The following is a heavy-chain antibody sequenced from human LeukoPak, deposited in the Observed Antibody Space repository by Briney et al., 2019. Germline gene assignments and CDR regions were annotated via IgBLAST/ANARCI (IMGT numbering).Heavy chain of an antibody. D-gene: IGHD6-19*01. V-gene: IGHV3-74*01. Sequence: PGGSLRLSCAASGFTFSSYWMHWVRQAPGKGLVWVSRINSDGSSTSYADSVKGRFTISRDNAKNTLYLQMNSLRAEDTAVYYCARASSGWLGYFDYWGQGTLVTVSS. CDR1: GFTFSSYW. CDR3: ARASSGWLGYFDY. CDR2: INSDGSST. J-gene: IGHJ4*02.